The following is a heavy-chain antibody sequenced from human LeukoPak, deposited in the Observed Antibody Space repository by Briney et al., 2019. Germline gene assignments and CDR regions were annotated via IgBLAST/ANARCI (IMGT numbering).Heavy chain of an antibody. Sequence: GGSLTLSCAASGFHFNNYDMHWVRPAPDKGLEWVASVSYDGSKTYSAETVNGRFTISRDESTTTLYVQLNSLRAEATAIYFCATGGIRLTSPSLVDYWGQGTLVTVSS. J-gene: IGHJ4*02. CDR1: GFHFNNYD. V-gene: IGHV3-33*05. CDR3: ATGGIRLTSPSLVDY. D-gene: IGHD3-16*01. CDR2: VSYDGSKT.